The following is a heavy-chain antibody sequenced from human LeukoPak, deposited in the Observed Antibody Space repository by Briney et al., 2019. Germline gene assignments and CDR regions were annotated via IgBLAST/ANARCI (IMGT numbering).Heavy chain of an antibody. CDR1: GFTFSSYA. CDR2: ISGSGGST. Sequence: GGSLRLSCAASGFTFSSYAMSWVRQAPGKGLEWVSAISGSGGSTYYADSVKGRFTISRDNAKNSLYLQMNSLRAEDTAVYYCASPAYYYGSGSYYPVDYWGQGTLVTVSS. D-gene: IGHD3-10*01. J-gene: IGHJ4*02. CDR3: ASPAYYYGSGSYYPVDY. V-gene: IGHV3-23*01.